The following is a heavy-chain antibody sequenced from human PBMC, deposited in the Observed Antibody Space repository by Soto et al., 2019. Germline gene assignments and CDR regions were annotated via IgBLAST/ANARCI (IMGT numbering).Heavy chain of an antibody. CDR2: IYYSGST. D-gene: IGHD2-15*01. Sequence: SQTLSLTCTVSGGSISSYYGSWIRQPPGKGLEWIGYIYYSGSTNYNPSLKSRVTISVDTSKNQFSLKLSSATAADTAVYYCAREGSYKNYYYYGMDVWGQGTTVTVSS. J-gene: IGHJ6*02. CDR1: GGSISSYY. V-gene: IGHV4-59*01. CDR3: AREGSYKNYYYYGMDV.